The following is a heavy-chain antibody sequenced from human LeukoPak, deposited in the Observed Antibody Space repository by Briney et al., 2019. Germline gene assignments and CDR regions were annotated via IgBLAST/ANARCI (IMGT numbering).Heavy chain of an antibody. CDR1: GYTFTSYD. D-gene: IGHD3-3*01. CDR2: MNPNSGNT. CDR3: ARGGLPYYDFWSGYPYYYYYGMDV. J-gene: IGHJ6*02. V-gene: IGHV1-8*01. Sequence: ASVKVSCKASGYTFTSYDINWVRQATGQGVEWMGWMNPNSGNTGYAQKFQGRVTMTRNTSISTAYMELSSLRSEDTAVYSCARGGLPYYDFWSGYPYYYYYGMDVRGQGTTGTVS.